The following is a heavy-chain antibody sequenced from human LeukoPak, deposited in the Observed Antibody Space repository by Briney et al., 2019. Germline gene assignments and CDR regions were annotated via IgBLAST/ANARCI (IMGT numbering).Heavy chain of an antibody. CDR2: IYSDGTT. CDR1: GFTVRSNY. J-gene: IGHJ4*02. CDR3: AKVVGATIFDY. V-gene: IGHV3-53*01. D-gene: IGHD1-26*01. Sequence: GGSLRLSCAASGFTVRSNYMSWVRQAPGKGLEWVSEIYSDGTTYYAASVKGRFGISRDNSKNTVDLQMNSLRAEDTAVYYCAKVVGATIFDYWGQGTLVTVSS.